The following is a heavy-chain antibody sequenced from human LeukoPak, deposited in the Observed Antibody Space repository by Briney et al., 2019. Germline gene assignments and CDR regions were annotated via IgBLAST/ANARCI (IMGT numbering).Heavy chain of an antibody. D-gene: IGHD2-2*01. CDR1: GFTFSSYA. CDR3: AKDRYCSSTTCSRYFDY. CDR2: ISLIGGST. Sequence: GGSLRLSCAASGFTFSSYAWSWFGQAPGKGLEGVSAISLIGGSTHYADSVKGRFTISRDNSMNTLYLQMNSLSAEDTAVYYCAKDRYCSSTTCSRYFDYWGQGTLVTVSS. J-gene: IGHJ4*02. V-gene: IGHV3-23*01.